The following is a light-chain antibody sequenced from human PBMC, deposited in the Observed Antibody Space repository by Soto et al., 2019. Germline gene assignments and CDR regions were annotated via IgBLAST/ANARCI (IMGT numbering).Light chain of an antibody. J-gene: IGKJ1*01. CDR3: QQSYSTPWT. CDR1: QSISTY. Sequence: DIQMTQSPSSLSASVGDRITITCRASQSISTYLNWYQQKPEKAPKVLIYAASSLQSGVPSRFSGSRSGKEFTLTISSLQHEDFSTYYCQQSYSTPWTFGQGTQVEIK. V-gene: IGKV1-39*01. CDR2: AAS.